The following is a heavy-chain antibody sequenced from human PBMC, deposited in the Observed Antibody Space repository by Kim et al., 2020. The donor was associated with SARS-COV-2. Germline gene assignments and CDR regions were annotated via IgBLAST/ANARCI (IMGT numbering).Heavy chain of an antibody. V-gene: IGHV4-39*01. CDR2: IYYSGST. Sequence: SETLSLTCTVSGGSISSSSYYWGWIRQPPGKGLEWIGSIYYSGSTYYNPSLKSRVTISVDTSKNQFSLKLSSVTAADTAVYYCARDHYDSSGYYPNWFDPWGQGTLVTVSS. J-gene: IGHJ5*02. CDR1: GGSISSSSYY. D-gene: IGHD3-22*01. CDR3: ARDHYDSSGYYPNWFDP.